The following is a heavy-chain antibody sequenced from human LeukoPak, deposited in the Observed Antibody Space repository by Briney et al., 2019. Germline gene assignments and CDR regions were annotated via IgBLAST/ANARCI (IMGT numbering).Heavy chain of an antibody. V-gene: IGHV3-53*04. J-gene: IGHJ6*02. CDR2: IYSGGST. CDR3: AREMRYYYYGMDV. CDR1: GFTVSSNY. Sequence: GGSLRLSCAASGFTVSSNYMSWVRQAPGKGLEWVSVIYSGGSTYYADSVKGRFTISRHNSKNTLYLQMNSLRAEDTAVYYRAREMRYYYYGMDVWGQGTTVTVSS.